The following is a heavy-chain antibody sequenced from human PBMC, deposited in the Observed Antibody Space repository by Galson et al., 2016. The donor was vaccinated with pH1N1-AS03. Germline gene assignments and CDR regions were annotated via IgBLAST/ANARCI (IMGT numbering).Heavy chain of an antibody. CDR1: GFSFSTYA. Sequence: SLRLSCAASGFSFSTYAMTWVRQAPGKGLEWVSGISGSGGTTYYAESVKGRSAISRDNSKNTLYLLMNSLRAEDTAVYYCAKGDDFWSGYSSNYYYCMDVWGKGTTVTVSS. CDR2: ISGSGGTT. V-gene: IGHV3-23*01. J-gene: IGHJ6*03. D-gene: IGHD3-3*01. CDR3: AKGDDFWSGYSSNYYYCMDV.